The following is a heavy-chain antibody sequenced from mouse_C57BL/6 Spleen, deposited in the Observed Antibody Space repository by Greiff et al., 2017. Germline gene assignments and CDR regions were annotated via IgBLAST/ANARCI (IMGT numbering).Heavy chain of an antibody. Sequence: QVQLQQSGAELVKPGASVKISCKASGYAFSSYWMNWVKQRPGKGLEWIGQIYPGDGDTNYNGKFKGKATLTADKSSSTAYMQLSSLTSEDSAVYFCATMETAQATSAMDYWGQGTSVTVSS. CDR3: ATMETAQATSAMDY. J-gene: IGHJ4*01. V-gene: IGHV1-80*01. CDR2: IYPGDGDT. D-gene: IGHD3-2*02. CDR1: GYAFSSYW.